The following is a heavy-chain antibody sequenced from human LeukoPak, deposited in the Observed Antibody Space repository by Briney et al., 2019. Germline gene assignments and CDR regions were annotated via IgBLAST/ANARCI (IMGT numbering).Heavy chain of an antibody. V-gene: IGHV3-43D*03. J-gene: IGHJ4*02. D-gene: IGHD5-18*01. CDR3: AEAISGTAMAFDY. CDR1: GFTFDDYA. Sequence: GGSLRLSCAASGFTFDDYAMHWVRQAPGKGLEWVSLISWDGGSTYYADSVKGRFTISRDNSKNSLYLQMNSLRAEDTALYYCAEAISGTAMAFDYWGQGTLVTVSS. CDR2: ISWDGGST.